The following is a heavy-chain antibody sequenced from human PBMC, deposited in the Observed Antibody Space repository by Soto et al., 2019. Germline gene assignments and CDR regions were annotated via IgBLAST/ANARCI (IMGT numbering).Heavy chain of an antibody. CDR3: ARGRGYSYGLDP. Sequence: SETLAVTCTVSGGSINSNNNYWSLIRQPPGEGLEWIGFISYSGTTSYSPSLKSRVAISLDTSKNQFSLSLSSVTAADTAVYYCARGRGYSYGLDPWGQGTLVTVS. J-gene: IGHJ5*02. CDR2: ISYSGTT. CDR1: GGSINSNNNY. V-gene: IGHV4-30-4*01. D-gene: IGHD5-18*01.